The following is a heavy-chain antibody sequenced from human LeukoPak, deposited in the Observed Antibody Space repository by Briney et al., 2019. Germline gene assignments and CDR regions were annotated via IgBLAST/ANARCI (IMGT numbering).Heavy chain of an antibody. D-gene: IGHD3-3*01. CDR1: GFTFSSYA. CDR3: ARAYPYYDFWSGYYSGGYYFDY. V-gene: IGHV3-23*01. Sequence: HPGGSLRLSCAASGFTFSSYAMSWVRQAPGKGLEWVSVISGSGGSTNYADSVKGRFTISRDNSKNTLYLQMNSLRAEDTAVYYCARAYPYYDFWSGYYSGGYYFDYWGQGTLVTVSS. J-gene: IGHJ4*02. CDR2: ISGSGGST.